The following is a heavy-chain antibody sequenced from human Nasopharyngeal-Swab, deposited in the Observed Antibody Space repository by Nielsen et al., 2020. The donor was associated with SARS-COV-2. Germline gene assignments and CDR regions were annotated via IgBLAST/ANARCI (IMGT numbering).Heavy chain of an antibody. Sequence: GESLKISCAASGFTFSDYCMSWIRQAPGKGLEYVSYISGGGGTINYADSVKGRFTISRDNAENSLYLHMNSLRAEDTALYYCARGTALNLWGQGTLVTVSS. J-gene: IGHJ5*02. CDR3: ARGTALNL. V-gene: IGHV3-11*04. CDR1: GFTFSDYC. CDR2: ISGGGGTI. D-gene: IGHD5-18*01.